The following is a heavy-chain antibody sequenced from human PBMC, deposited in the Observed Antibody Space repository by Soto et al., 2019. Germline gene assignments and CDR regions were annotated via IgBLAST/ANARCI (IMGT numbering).Heavy chain of an antibody. CDR3: AKDLRKWLATSDYYYYDGMDV. D-gene: IGHD6-19*01. Sequence: GGSLRLSCAASGYTFSDYAMHWVRQAPGKGLEWVASISHDGKDEYYEDSLKGRFTISRDNSQNILYLQMKSLRAEDTAVYYCAKDLRKWLATSDYYYYDGMDVWGQGTTVTVSS. CDR1: GYTFSDYA. CDR2: ISHDGKDE. J-gene: IGHJ6*02. V-gene: IGHV3-30*04.